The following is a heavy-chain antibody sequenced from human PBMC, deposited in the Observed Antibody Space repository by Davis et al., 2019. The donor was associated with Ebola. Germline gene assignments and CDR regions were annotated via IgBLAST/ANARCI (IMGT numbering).Heavy chain of an antibody. J-gene: IGHJ4*02. CDR1: GFTFSSYT. D-gene: IGHD2-2*01. Sequence: GESLKISCAASGFTFSSYTMNWVRQAPGKGLEWVSSISSSSSSIYYADSLKGRFTISRDNAKNSVYLQMNGLRPEDTAVYYCAKDGVAAASDYWGQGTLVTVSS. CDR2: ISSSSSSI. V-gene: IGHV3-21*04. CDR3: AKDGVAAASDY.